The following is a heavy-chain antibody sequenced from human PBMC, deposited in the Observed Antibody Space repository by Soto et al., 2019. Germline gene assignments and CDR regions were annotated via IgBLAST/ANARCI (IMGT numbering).Heavy chain of an antibody. Sequence: QVQLVQSGAEVKKPGSSVKVSCKASGGTFSSYAISWVRQAPGQGLEWMGGIIPISGTAYYAQKFQGRVTITADESKSTAYMELSSLRSEDTAVYYCARSQGSSTSLEIYYYYYYGMDVWGQGTTVTVSS. J-gene: IGHJ6*02. CDR3: ARSQGSSTSLEIYYYYYYGMDV. D-gene: IGHD2-2*01. V-gene: IGHV1-69*01. CDR1: GGTFSSYA. CDR2: IIPISGTA.